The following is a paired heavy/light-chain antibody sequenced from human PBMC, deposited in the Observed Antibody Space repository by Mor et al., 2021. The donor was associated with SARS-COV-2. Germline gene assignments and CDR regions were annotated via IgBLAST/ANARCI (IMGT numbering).Light chain of an antibody. J-gene: IGLJ3*02. V-gene: IGLV5-45*03. CDR2: YKSDSDK. CDR3: MIWHSSAWV. Sequence: QAVLTQPSSLSASPGASASLTCTLRSGINVGTYRIYWYQQKPGSPPQYLLRYKSDSDKQQGSGVPSRFSGSKDASANAGILLISGLQSEDEADYYCMIWHSSAWVFGGGTKLTVL. CDR1: SGINVGTYR.
Heavy chain of an antibody. J-gene: IGHJ6*02. CDR1: GFTFSSYS. D-gene: IGHD3-10*01. V-gene: IGHV3-21*02. CDR2: ISSSSSYI. Sequence: EVQLVESGGGLVKPGGSLRLSCAASGFTFSSYSMNWVRQAPGKGLEWVSSISSSSSYIYYADSVKGRFTISRDNAKNSLYLQMNSLRAEDTAVYYCARDRKAALVGYGSGPSYYYYGMDVWGQGTTVTVSS. CDR3: ARDRKAALVGYGSGPSYYYYGMDV.